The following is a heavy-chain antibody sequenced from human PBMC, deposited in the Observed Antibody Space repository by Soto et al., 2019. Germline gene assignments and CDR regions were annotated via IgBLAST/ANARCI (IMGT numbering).Heavy chain of an antibody. J-gene: IGHJ6*02. CDR1: GFSLSTSGMC. CDR3: ARTTTVTTDYYYYGMDV. CDR2: IDWDDDK. V-gene: IGHV2-70*01. Sequence: SGPTLVNPTQTLTLTCTFSGFSLSTSGMCVSWIRQPPGKALEWLALIDWDDDKYYSTSLKTRLTISKDTSKNQVVLTMTNMDPVGTATHYCARTTTVTTDYYYYGMDVWGQGTTVTVSS. D-gene: IGHD4-17*01.